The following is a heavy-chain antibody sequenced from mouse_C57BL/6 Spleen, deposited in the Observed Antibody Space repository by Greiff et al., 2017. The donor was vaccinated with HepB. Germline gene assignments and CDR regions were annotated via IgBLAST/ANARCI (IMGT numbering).Heavy chain of an antibody. CDR3: ARGGYSNHYAMDY. CDR2: INPSNGGT. V-gene: IGHV1-53*01. D-gene: IGHD2-5*01. CDR1: GYTFTSYW. Sequence: QVQLKQSGTELVKPGASVKLSCKASGYTFTSYWMHWVKQRPGQGLEWIGNINPSNGGTNYNEKFKSKATLTVDKSSSTAYMQLSSLTSEDSAVYYCARGGYSNHYAMDYWGQGTSVTVSS. J-gene: IGHJ4*01.